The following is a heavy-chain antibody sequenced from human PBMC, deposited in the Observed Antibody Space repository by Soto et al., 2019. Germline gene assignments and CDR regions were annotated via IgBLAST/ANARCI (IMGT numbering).Heavy chain of an antibody. CDR3: ARPRGYSNYYYYYMDV. CDR2: IYYSGST. CDR1: GGSLSSNHYY. Sequence: SETLSLTCTVSGGSLSSNHYYWGWIRQPPGKGLEWIGSIYYSGSTYYNPSLRSRVTITVDTSKNQFSLKLTSVTAADTAVYYCARPRGYSNYYYYYMDVWGKGTTVTVSS. J-gene: IGHJ6*03. D-gene: IGHD4-4*01. V-gene: IGHV4-39*01.